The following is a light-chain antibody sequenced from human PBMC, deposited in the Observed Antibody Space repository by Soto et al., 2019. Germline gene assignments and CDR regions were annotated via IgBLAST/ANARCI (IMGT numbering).Light chain of an antibody. Sequence: EIVLTQSPATLSLSPVEISTVXXRXXQSVSSHLAWYQQKPGQAPRLLIYGASKRATGIPDRFSGSGSETDFALTISGLEPEDFAVYYCQQYGTSPPGVTFGPGTKVDIK. CDR3: QQYGTSPPGVT. CDR2: GAS. V-gene: IGKV3-20*01. CDR1: QSVSSH. J-gene: IGKJ3*01.